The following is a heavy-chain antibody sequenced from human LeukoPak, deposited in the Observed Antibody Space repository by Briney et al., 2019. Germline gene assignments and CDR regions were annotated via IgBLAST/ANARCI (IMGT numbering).Heavy chain of an antibody. CDR3: ARGRGSSARLGYSYYYIDV. D-gene: IGHD1-26*01. V-gene: IGHV7-4-1*02. Sequence: ASVKVSCKASGYTFTSYGINWVRQAPGQGLEWMGWINTNTGNPTYAQGFTGRFVFSLGTSVSTAYLQISSLKAEDTAVYYCARGRGSSARLGYSYYYIDVWGKGTTVTVSS. J-gene: IGHJ6*03. CDR2: INTNTGNP. CDR1: GYTFTSYG.